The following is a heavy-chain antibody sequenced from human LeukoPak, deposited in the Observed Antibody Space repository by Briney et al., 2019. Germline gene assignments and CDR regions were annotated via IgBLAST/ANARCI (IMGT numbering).Heavy chain of an antibody. V-gene: IGHV4-39*01. J-gene: IGHJ4*02. CDR3: ARFPRGSREGIDY. CDR1: VGSISSSSYY. Sequence: SETLSLTCTVSVGSISSSSYYWGWIRQPPGKGLEWIGSIYYSGSTYYNPSLKSRVTISVDTSKNQFSLKLSSVTAADTAVYYCARFPRGSREGIDYWGQGTLVTVSS. CDR2: IYYSGST. D-gene: IGHD1-26*01.